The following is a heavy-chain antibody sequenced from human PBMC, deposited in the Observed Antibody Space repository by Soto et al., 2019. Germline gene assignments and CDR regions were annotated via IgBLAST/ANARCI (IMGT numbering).Heavy chain of an antibody. Sequence: EVQLLESGGGLVQPGGSLRLSCAASGFTFSSYAMSWVRQASGKGLEWVSAISGSGGSTYYADSVKGRFTISRDNSKTTLYLQMNSLRAEDTAVYYCATSHCSGGSCYRDYWGQGTLVTVSS. D-gene: IGHD2-15*01. CDR1: GFTFSSYA. CDR3: ATSHCSGGSCYRDY. CDR2: ISGSGGST. J-gene: IGHJ4*02. V-gene: IGHV3-23*01.